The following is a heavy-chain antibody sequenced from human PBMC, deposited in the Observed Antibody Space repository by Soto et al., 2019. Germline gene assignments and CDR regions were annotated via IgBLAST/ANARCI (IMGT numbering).Heavy chain of an antibody. D-gene: IGHD7-27*01. J-gene: IGHJ6*02. CDR2: MNRNSGNT. CDR1: GYTFTSDD. V-gene: IGHV1-8*01. CDR3: ARERRLGIDGMDV. Sequence: QVQLVQSGAEVKKPGASVKVSCKASGYTFTSDDINWVRQATGQGLEWMGWMNRNSGNTGYAQKFPGRDTMNWTPAISTAYMELSSLRSEDRAVYYCARERRLGIDGMDVWGQGPTVTVSS.